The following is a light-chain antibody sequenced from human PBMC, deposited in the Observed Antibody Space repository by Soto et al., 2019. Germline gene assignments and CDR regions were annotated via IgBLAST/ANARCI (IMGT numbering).Light chain of an antibody. Sequence: QSVLTQPASVSGSPGQSITISCTGTSSDVGGYNYVSWYRQHPGKAPKFMIYDVSSRPSGVSNRFSGSKSGNTASLTISGLQAEDEADHYCCSYTTSNTRQIVFGTGTKVTVL. CDR3: CSYTTSNTRQIV. V-gene: IGLV2-14*03. CDR1: SSDVGGYNY. CDR2: DVS. J-gene: IGLJ1*01.